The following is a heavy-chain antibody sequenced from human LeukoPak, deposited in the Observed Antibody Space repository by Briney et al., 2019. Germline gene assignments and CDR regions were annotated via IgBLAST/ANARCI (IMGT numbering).Heavy chain of an antibody. Sequence: SETLSLTCSVSGASISSSSYYWSWIRQPPGKGLEWIGCIYHTGSTYYNPSLKGRVPIPVDTPKNQFSLKLSALAPADTAVYSCARMKNKGGITIFKEYHYMDVWGKGTMVTVSS. J-gene: IGHJ6*03. CDR2: IYHTGST. CDR3: ARMKNKGGITIFKEYHYMDV. CDR1: GASISSSSYY. V-gene: IGHV4-39*07. D-gene: IGHD3-3*01.